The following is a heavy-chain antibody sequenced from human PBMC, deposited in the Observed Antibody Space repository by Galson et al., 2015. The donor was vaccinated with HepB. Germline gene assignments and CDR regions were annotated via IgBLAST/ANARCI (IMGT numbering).Heavy chain of an antibody. CDR2: ISGSSSYI. D-gene: IGHD1-26*01. Sequence: SLRLSCAASGFTFSSYSMNWVRQAPGKGLEWVSSISGSSSYIYYADSVKGRFTISRDNAKNSLYLQMNSLRAEDTAVYYCARVGAGPYSPWGQGTLVTVSS. CDR3: ARVGAGPYSP. J-gene: IGHJ4*02. CDR1: GFTFSSYS. V-gene: IGHV3-21*01.